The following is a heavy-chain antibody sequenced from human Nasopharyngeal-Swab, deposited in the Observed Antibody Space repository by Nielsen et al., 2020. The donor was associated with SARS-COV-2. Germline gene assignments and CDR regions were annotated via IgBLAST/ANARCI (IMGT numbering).Heavy chain of an antibody. CDR2: ISSSSSYI. Sequence: GALRLSCAASGFTFSSYSMNWVRQAPGKGLEWVSSISSSSSYIYYADSVKGRFTISRDNAKNSLYLQMNSLRAEDTAVYYCARGAPLVAAAGTDYYYGMDVWGQGTTVTVSS. J-gene: IGHJ6*02. CDR1: GFTFSSYS. V-gene: IGHV3-21*01. CDR3: ARGAPLVAAAGTDYYYGMDV. D-gene: IGHD6-13*01.